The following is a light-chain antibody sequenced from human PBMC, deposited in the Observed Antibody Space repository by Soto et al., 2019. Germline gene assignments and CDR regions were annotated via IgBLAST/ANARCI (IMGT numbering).Light chain of an antibody. Sequence: EIVMTQSPASLSVSPGDGATLSCRASQSVASNVAWYQQKPGQGPRLLIHGASTRAVGVPARFSGSGSGTDFTLTINSLQSEDFAFYYCQQYHNWPPQYTFGQGTKLQIK. CDR2: GAS. V-gene: IGKV3-15*01. J-gene: IGKJ2*01. CDR3: QQYHNWPPQYT. CDR1: QSVASN.